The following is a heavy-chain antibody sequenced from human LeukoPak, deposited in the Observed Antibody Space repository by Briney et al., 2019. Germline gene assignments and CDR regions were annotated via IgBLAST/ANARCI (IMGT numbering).Heavy chain of an antibody. J-gene: IGHJ6*03. CDR3: ARLKFYDSTGYSPGYYMDV. CDR1: GGSIISYD. Sequence: TAETLTLTCTVSGGSIISYDWSWIRQSAGTGLEWIGRIYGSGITDYNPSLKSRVSMSLDTSRKQFSLRLTSVTAADTAVYYCARLKFYDSTGYSPGYYMDVWGKGTTVSVFS. D-gene: IGHD3-22*01. V-gene: IGHV4-4*07. CDR2: IYGSGIT.